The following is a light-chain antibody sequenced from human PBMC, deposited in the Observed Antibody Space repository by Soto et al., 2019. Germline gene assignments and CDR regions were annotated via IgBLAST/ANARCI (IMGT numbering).Light chain of an antibody. V-gene: IGLV2-23*02. Sequence: QSVLTQPASVSGSPGQSITISCTGTSSDVGSYNLVSWYQQHPGKAPKFMIYEVNKRPSGVSHRFSGSKSGNTASLTISGLQAEDEADYYCCSYAGSSTYVIFGGGTKVTVL. CDR2: EVN. CDR1: SSDVGSYNL. CDR3: CSYAGSSTYVI. J-gene: IGLJ2*01.